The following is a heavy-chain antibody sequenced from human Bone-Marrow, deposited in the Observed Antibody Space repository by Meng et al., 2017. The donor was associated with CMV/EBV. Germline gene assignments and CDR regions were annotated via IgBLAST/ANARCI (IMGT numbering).Heavy chain of an antibody. V-gene: IGHV3-30*02. CDR1: GLTLSSYG. J-gene: IGHJ4*02. CDR3: TKGSGRGGHLWFRGVDY. D-gene: IGHD2-15*01. Sequence: GESLKISCAASGLTLSSYGIHWVRQAPGKGLEWVAFIRYDGGKKEYVDSVKGRFTISRDKSKNTVNLQMNSLRAGDTAVYYCTKGSGRGGHLWFRGVDYWGQGTLVTVSS. CDR2: IRYDGGKK.